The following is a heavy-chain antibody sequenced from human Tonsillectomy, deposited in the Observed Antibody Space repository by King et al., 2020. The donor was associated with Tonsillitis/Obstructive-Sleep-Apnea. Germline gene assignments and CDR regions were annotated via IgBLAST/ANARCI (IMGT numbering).Heavy chain of an antibody. CDR1: GGSISSSSYY. J-gene: IGHJ4*02. D-gene: IGHD3-10*01. V-gene: IGHV4-39*01. Sequence: QLQESGPGLVKPSETLSLTCTVSGGSISSSSYYWGWIRQPPGKGLEWIGSIYYSGSTHYNPSLKSRVTISVDTSKNQFSLKLSSVTAADTAVYYCARIIWGSGWFDYWGQGTLVTVSS. CDR3: ARIIWGSGWFDY. CDR2: IYYSGST.